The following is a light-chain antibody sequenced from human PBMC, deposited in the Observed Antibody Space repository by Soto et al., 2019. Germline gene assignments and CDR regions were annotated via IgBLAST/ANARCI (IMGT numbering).Light chain of an antibody. CDR2: LGS. Sequence: DIVLTQSPLTLPVTPGEPASISCRSSQSLLHSNGYSYLDWYLQKPGQSPRLLIYLGSHRASGVPDRFSGSGSGTTFTLKISRVDADDVGIYYCMQALQTPRTFGQGTKVEIK. CDR1: QSLLHSNGYSY. J-gene: IGKJ1*01. CDR3: MQALQTPRT. V-gene: IGKV2-28*01.